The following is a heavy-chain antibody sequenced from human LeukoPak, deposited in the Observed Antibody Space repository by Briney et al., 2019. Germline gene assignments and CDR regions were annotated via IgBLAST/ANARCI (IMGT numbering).Heavy chain of an antibody. CDR2: IQYEGGNQ. V-gene: IGHV3-30*02. CDR3: ARDPRTVRI. D-gene: IGHD1-1*01. Sequence: PGGSLRLSCAASGFSINNYGMHWVRQAPGKGLEWVSLIQYEGGNQYYAESVKGRFTMSRDNSKNTLYLQMNSQRVEDTAVYFCARDPRTVRIWGQGTLVTVSS. J-gene: IGHJ4*02. CDR1: GFSINNYG.